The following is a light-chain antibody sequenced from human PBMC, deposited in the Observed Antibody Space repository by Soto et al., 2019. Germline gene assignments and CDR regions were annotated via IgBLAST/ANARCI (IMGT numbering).Light chain of an antibody. CDR3: QQRSNWPPEVT. CDR1: QSVGSS. CDR2: DAS. Sequence: EIVLTQSPDTLSFSPGERATLSCRASQSVGSSLAWYQQKPGQAPRLLIYDASKRATGIPARISGSGSGTDFTLTISSLEPEDFAVYYCQQRSNWPPEVTFGPGTKVDIK. V-gene: IGKV3-11*01. J-gene: IGKJ3*01.